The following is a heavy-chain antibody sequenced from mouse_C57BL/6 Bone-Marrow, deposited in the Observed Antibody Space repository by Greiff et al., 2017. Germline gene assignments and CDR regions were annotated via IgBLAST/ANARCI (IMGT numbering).Heavy chain of an antibody. CDR1: GFSFNTYA. V-gene: IGHV10-1*01. CDR3: VRRGAVVEGYAMDY. Sequence: EVQVVESGGGLVQPKGSLKLSCAASGFSFNTYAMNWVRQAPGKGLEWVARIRSKSNNYATYYADSVKDRFTISRDDSESMLYLQMNNLKTEDTAMYYCVRRGAVVEGYAMDYWGQGTSVTVSS. D-gene: IGHD1-1*01. CDR2: IRSKSNNYAT. J-gene: IGHJ4*01.